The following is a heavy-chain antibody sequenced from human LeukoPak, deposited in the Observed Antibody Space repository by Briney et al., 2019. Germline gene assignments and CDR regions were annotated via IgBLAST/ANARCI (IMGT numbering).Heavy chain of an antibody. V-gene: IGHV3-48*03. CDR2: ISSIGSTI. D-gene: IGHD3-10*02. J-gene: IGHJ6*04. CDR3: AELGITMIGGV. CDR1: GFTFSSYE. Sequence: GGSLRLSCAASGFTFSSYEMNWVCQAPGKGVEWVSCISSIGSTIYYADSVKGRFTISRDHAKNTLYLNMARWRAEDTAVYYCAELGITMIGGVWGKGTTVTIAS.